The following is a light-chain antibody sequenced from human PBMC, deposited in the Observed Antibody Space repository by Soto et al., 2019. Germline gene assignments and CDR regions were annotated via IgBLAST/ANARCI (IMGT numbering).Light chain of an antibody. J-gene: IGLJ3*02. CDR1: SGDVGAYNY. CDR3: SSYTRTNTRV. CDR2: DVS. V-gene: IGLV2-11*01. Sequence: QSALTQPRSVSGSPGQSVTISCTGTSGDVGAYNYVSWYQQHPGKAPQLMIYDVSKRPSGVPDRFSASKSGNTASLTISGLQAEDEADYFCSSYTRTNTRVFGGGTKLTVL.